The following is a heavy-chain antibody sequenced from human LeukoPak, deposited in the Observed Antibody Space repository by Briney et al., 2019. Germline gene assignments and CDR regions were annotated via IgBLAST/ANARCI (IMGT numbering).Heavy chain of an antibody. V-gene: IGHV3-23*01. J-gene: IGHJ4*02. Sequence: PGGSLRLSCAASGFTFSSYAMSWVRQAPGKGLEWVSTISNSGGSTYYADSVKGRFTISRDDSENTLYLQMNSLRVDDTAVYYCAKEIDYDSSGYYSNFDYWGQGTLVTVSS. D-gene: IGHD3-22*01. CDR3: AKEIDYDSSGYYSNFDY. CDR2: ISNSGGST. CDR1: GFTFSSYA.